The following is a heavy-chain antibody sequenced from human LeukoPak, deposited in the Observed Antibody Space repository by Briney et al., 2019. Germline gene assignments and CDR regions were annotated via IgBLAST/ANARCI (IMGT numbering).Heavy chain of an antibody. D-gene: IGHD3-3*01. Sequence: GRSLRLSCAASGSIFSSYGMHWVRQAPGKGLEWVAVIWYDGSNKYYADSVKGRFTISRDNSKNTLYLQMNSLRAEDTAVYYYAKGNDFWSGYYDSWGQGTLVTVSS. V-gene: IGHV3-33*06. CDR2: IWYDGSNK. CDR3: AKGNDFWSGYYDS. CDR1: GSIFSSYG. J-gene: IGHJ5*02.